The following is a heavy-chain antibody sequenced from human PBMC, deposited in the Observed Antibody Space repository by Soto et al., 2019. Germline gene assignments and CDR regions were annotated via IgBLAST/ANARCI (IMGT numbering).Heavy chain of an antibody. J-gene: IGHJ4*02. CDR2: IDKSGGDT. CDR1: GFTFTNYL. Sequence: EVQLLESGGDLVQPGGSLRLSCAASGFTFTNYLMTWVRQAPGKGLEWVSSIDKSGGDTYYADSVKGRFTISRDNSKNTLYLQMNGLRAEDTALYYCAKETYSRGWYFWGQGTLVTVSS. CDR3: AKETYSRGWYF. D-gene: IGHD3-22*01. V-gene: IGHV3-23*05.